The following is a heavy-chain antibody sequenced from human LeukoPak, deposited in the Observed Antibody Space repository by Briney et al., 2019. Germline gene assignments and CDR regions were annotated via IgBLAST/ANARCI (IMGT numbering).Heavy chain of an antibody. CDR2: IYHSGST. J-gene: IGHJ4*02. CDR3: ARDGYYDSSGHSEFDY. D-gene: IGHD3-22*01. V-gene: IGHV4-4*02. CDR1: GGSISSSNW. Sequence: SETLSLTCAVSGGSISSSNWWSWVRQPPGKGLEWIGEIYHSGSTNYNPSLKSRVTISVDTSKNQFSLKLSSVTAADTAVYYCARDGYYDSSGHSEFDYWGQGTLVTVSS.